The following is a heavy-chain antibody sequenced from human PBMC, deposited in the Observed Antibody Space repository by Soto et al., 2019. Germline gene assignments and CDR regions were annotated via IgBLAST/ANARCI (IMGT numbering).Heavy chain of an antibody. D-gene: IGHD2-8*02. CDR1: GYIFTWHW. CDR3: VRVGLVGSNSLSKDWFDP. CDR2: IYPDDTYT. Sequence: GESLKISCKGSGYIFTWHWIGWGRQMPGKGLGWLGIIYPDDTYTRYDPSFQDQVTISADKSISSAYQQWRSLMTSDTAIYYCVRVGLVGSNSLSKDWFDPWGQGTLVTVSS. V-gene: IGHV5-51*01. J-gene: IGHJ5*02.